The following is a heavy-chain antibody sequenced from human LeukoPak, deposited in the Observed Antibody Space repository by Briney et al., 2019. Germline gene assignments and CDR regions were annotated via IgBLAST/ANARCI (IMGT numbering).Heavy chain of an antibody. CDR1: GFAVSSNH. CDR2: IYRGDNT. J-gene: IGHJ4*02. D-gene: IGHD6-19*01. Sequence: PGGSLRLSCAASGFAVSSNHMSWVRQAPGKGLEWVAIIYRGDNTYYEDYVKGRFTISRDNYENTLYLQMNSLRGEETAVYYCARGAEAGPFYVASWGQGTLVTVSS. V-gene: IGHV3-53*01. CDR3: ARGAEAGPFYVAS.